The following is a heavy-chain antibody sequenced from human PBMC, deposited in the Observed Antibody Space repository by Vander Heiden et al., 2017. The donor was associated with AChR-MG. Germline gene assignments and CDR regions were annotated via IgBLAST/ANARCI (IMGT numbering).Heavy chain of an antibody. Sequence: EVQLLESGGGLVQPGGSLRLSCPASGFTFSSYAMSWVRQAQGKGLEWVSAISDSGGRTYYADAVKGRFTISRDNSKNTLYLKMKSMRAEDTAVYYYAKRSTISDGEDYWGQGTLVTVSS. D-gene: IGHD3-9*01. CDR2: ISDSGGRT. J-gene: IGHJ4*02. CDR1: GFTFSSYA. CDR3: AKRSTISDGEDY. V-gene: IGHV3-23*01.